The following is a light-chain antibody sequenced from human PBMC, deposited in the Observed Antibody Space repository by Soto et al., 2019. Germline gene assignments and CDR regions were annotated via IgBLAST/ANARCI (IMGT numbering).Light chain of an antibody. J-gene: IGLJ1*01. CDR1: SSDVGGYNY. CDR3: SSYTSSSTLCV. CDR2: DVI. V-gene: IGLV2-14*01. Sequence: QSVLTQPASVSGSPGQSITISCTGTSSDVGGYNYVSWYQQYPGKAPKLMIYDVINRPSGVSNRFSGSKSGNTASLTISELQAEDEADYYCSSYTSSSTLCVFGTGTKVTV.